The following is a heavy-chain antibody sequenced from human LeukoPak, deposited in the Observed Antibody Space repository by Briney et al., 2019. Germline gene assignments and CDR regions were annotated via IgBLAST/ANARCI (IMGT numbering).Heavy chain of an antibody. V-gene: IGHV1-18*01. Sequence: GASVKVSCKASGYTFTSYGISWVRQAPGQGLEWMGWISAYNGNTNYAQKLQGRVTMTTDTSTSTAYMGLRSLRSDDTAVYYCARDNLGGVVAAPAADYWGQGTLVTVSS. CDR3: ARDNLGGVVAAPAADY. CDR1: GYTFTSYG. J-gene: IGHJ4*02. D-gene: IGHD2-15*01. CDR2: ISAYNGNT.